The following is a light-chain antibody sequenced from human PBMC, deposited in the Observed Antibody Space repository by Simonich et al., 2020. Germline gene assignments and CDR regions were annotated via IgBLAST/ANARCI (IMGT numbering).Light chain of an antibody. CDR2: DVS. Sequence: QSALTQPRSVCGSPGQSVTISCTGTSSDVGGYNYVSWYQQHPGKAPKLRIYDVSKRPSGVPDRFSGSKSGNTASLTISGLRAEDEADYYCCSYAGSYTWVFGGGTKLTVL. CDR1: SSDVGGYNY. V-gene: IGLV2-11*01. CDR3: CSYAGSYTWV. J-gene: IGLJ3*02.